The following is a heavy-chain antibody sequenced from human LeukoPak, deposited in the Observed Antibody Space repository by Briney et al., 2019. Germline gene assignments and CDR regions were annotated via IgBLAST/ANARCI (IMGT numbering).Heavy chain of an antibody. CDR1: GGSISSSSYY. CDR3: ARDKSGSFDY. CDR2: IYYSGST. D-gene: IGHD1-26*01. V-gene: IGHV4-39*07. J-gene: IGHJ4*02. Sequence: PSETLSLTCTVSGGSISSSSYYWGWIRQPPRKGLEWIGSIYYSGSTYYNPSLKSRVTISVDTSKNQFSLKLSSVTAADTAVYYCARDKSGSFDYWGQGTLVTVSS.